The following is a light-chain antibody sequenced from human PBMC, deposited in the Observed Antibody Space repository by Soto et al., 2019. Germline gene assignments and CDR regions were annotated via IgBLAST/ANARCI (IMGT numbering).Light chain of an antibody. Sequence: QSVLTQDASVSGSPGQSITISCTGTSSDVGGYNYVTWYQLHLFKAPKLMIYVFFTRPSGISIRFSGSKSGNTASLTFFALQAEDEADYYCTSWTSTSTYVFGSGTKVTVL. CDR1: SSDVGGYNY. V-gene: IGLV2-14*01. CDR3: TSWTSTSTYV. J-gene: IGLJ1*01. CDR2: VFF.